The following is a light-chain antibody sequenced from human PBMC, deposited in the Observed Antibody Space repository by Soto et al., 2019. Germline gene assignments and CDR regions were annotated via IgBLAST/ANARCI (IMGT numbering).Light chain of an antibody. V-gene: IGLV2-8*01. J-gene: IGLJ2*01. CDR1: SSDVGGYNY. Sequence: QSVLTQPPSASGSPGQSVTISCTGTSSDVGGYNYVSWYQHHPGKAPKVLIYEVSKRSSGVPDRFSGSKSGNTASLTVSGLQAEDEADYYCSSYAGSNNYVVFGGGTKVTVL. CDR3: SSYAGSNNYVV. CDR2: EVS.